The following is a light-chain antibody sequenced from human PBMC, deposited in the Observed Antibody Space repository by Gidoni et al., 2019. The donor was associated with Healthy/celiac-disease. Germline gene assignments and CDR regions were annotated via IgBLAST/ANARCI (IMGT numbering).Light chain of an antibody. CDR1: QSLLHSNGYNY. J-gene: IGKJ4*01. V-gene: IGKV2-28*01. CDR3: MQALQTPLT. CDR2: LGS. Sequence: DIVMTQSPLPLPVTPGEPASISCRSSQSLLHSNGYNYLDWYLQKPGQSPQLLIYLGSNRASGVPARFSGSGSGTDFTLKISRVEAEDVGVYYCMQALQTPLTFGGGTKVEIK.